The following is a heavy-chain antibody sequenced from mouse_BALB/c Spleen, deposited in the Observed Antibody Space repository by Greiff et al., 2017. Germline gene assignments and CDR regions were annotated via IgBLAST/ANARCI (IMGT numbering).Heavy chain of an antibody. CDR3: NAGGNYEAWFAY. J-gene: IGHJ3*01. CDR1: GFNIKDYY. D-gene: IGHD2-1*01. Sequence: EVKLVESGAELVRSGASVKLSCTASGFNIKDYYMHWVKQRPEQGLEWIGWIDPENGDTEYAPKFQGKATMTADTSSNTAYLQLSSLTSEDTAVYYCNAGGNYEAWFAYWGQGTLVTVSA. CDR2: IDPENGDT. V-gene: IGHV14-4*02.